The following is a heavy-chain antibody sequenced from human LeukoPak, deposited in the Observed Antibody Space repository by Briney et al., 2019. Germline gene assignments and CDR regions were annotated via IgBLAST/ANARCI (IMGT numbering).Heavy chain of an antibody. V-gene: IGHV3-21*01. D-gene: IGHD3-10*01. Sequence: GGSLRLSCAASGFTFSSYSMNWVRQAPGKGLEWVSSISSSSSYIYYADSVKGRFTISRDNAKNSLYLQMNSLRAEDTAVYYCARDDHYGSGSYSHWGQGTLVTVSS. J-gene: IGHJ4*02. CDR1: GFTFSSYS. CDR3: ARDDHYGSGSYSH. CDR2: ISSSSSYI.